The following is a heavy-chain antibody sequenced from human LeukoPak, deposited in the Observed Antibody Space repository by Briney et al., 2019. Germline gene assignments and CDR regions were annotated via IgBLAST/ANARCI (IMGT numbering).Heavy chain of an antibody. CDR2: IYYSGTT. Sequence: PSETLSLTCTVSGGSISSSPYYWGWIRQPPGKGLEWIVSIYYSGTTHYNPSLESRVTTSVDTSKNQFSLQLDSVTAEDTAIYYCAKGAGGFSHYTWFDPWGQGTLVTVSS. CDR1: GGSISSSPYY. D-gene: IGHD1-14*01. V-gene: IGHV4-39*07. J-gene: IGHJ5*02. CDR3: AKGAGGFSHYTWFDP.